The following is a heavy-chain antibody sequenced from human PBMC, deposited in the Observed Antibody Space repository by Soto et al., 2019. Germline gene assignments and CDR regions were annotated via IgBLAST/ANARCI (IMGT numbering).Heavy chain of an antibody. CDR3: AYTYGSGSYYNPWFSG. CDR2: ISWNSGSI. Sequence: EVQLVESGGGLVQPGRSLRLSCAASGFTFDDYAMHWVRQAPGKGLEWVSGISWNSGSIGYADSVKGRFTISRDNAKNSLHLQMNSLRAEDTALYYCAYTYGSGSYYNPWFSGWGQGTLVTVSS. D-gene: IGHD3-10*01. CDR1: GFTFDDYA. V-gene: IGHV3-9*01. J-gene: IGHJ4*02.